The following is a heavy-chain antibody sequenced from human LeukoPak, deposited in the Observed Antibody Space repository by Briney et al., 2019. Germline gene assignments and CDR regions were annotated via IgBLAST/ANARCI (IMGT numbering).Heavy chain of an antibody. Sequence: HPGGSLRLSCAASEFIFSSYSMNWVRQTPGKGLEWVSYISSSSSTVYYADSVKGRFTISRDNAKNSLYLQMNSLRAEDTAVYYCAKDPRDHSYGWSWRYFDYWGQGTLVTVSS. CDR2: ISSSSSTV. J-gene: IGHJ4*02. CDR1: EFIFSSYS. CDR3: AKDPRDHSYGWSWRYFDY. D-gene: IGHD5-18*01. V-gene: IGHV3-48*01.